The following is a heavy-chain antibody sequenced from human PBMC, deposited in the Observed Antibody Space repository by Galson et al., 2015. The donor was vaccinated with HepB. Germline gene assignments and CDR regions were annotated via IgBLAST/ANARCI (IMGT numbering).Heavy chain of an antibody. Sequence: SVKVSCKASGYTFTSYAMHWVRQAPGQRLEWMGWINAGNGNTKYSQKFQGRVTITRDTSASTAYMELSSLRSEDTAVYYCARDGMVVVAATPDGMDVWGQGTTVTVSS. V-gene: IGHV1-3*01. CDR1: GYTFTSYA. CDR3: ARDGMVVVAATPDGMDV. D-gene: IGHD2-15*01. CDR2: INAGNGNT. J-gene: IGHJ6*02.